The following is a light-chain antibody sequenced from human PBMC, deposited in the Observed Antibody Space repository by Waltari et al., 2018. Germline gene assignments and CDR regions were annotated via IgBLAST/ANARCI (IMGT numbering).Light chain of an antibody. CDR1: QSVSRT. J-gene: IGKJ1*01. CDR2: DAS. Sequence: EIVLTQPPGPLSLSPGGRATLPCRASQSVSRTLAWYQQKPGQAPRLLIYDASTRATGIADRFSGSGSGTDFSLTISRLEPEDFAVYYCQKYGRLPATFGQGTKVEIK. V-gene: IGKV3-20*01. CDR3: QKYGRLPAT.